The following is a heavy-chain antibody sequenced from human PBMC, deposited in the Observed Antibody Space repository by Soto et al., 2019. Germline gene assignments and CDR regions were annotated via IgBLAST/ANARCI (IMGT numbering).Heavy chain of an antibody. V-gene: IGHV4-34*01. CDR3: ARRYGSAFDI. D-gene: IGHD3-10*01. J-gene: IGHJ3*02. CDR2: INHSGST. CDR1: GGSFSGYY. Sequence: PSETLSLTCAVYGGSFSGYYWSWIRQPPGKGLEWIGEINHSGSTNYNPSLKSRVTISVDTSKNQFSLKLTSVTAADTAVHYCARRYGSAFDIWGQGTMVTVSS.